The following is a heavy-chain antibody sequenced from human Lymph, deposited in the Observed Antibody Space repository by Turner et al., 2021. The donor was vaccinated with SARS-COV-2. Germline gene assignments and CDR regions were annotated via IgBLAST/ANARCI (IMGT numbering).Heavy chain of an antibody. CDR1: GYTFTSYD. Sequence: QVQLVQSGAEVKKPGASVKVSCKAPGYTFTSYDINWVRQAPGQGLEWRGWMNPNSGNTGSAQKFQGRVTMTRNTSISTAYMELSSLRSEDTAVYYCARGRYSGGGMDVWGQGTTVTVSS. CDR3: ARGRYSGGGMDV. J-gene: IGHJ6*02. CDR2: MNPNSGNT. V-gene: IGHV1-8*02. D-gene: IGHD1-26*01.